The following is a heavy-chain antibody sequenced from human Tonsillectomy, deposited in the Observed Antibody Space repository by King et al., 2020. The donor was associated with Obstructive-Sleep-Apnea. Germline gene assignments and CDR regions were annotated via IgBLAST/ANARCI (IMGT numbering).Heavy chain of an antibody. Sequence: HVQLQESGPGLVKPSGTLSLTCAVSGGSISSSNWWSWVRQPPGKGLEWIGEIHHRGNTNYLASLKSRVTISLDKSKNQFSLKVSSVTAADTAVYYCARMRWWDAEGEARPAFDYWGQGTLVTVSS. V-gene: IGHV4-4*02. D-gene: IGHD2-15*01. J-gene: IGHJ4*02. CDR2: IHHRGNT. CDR3: ARMRWWDAEGEARPAFDY. CDR1: GGSISSSNW.